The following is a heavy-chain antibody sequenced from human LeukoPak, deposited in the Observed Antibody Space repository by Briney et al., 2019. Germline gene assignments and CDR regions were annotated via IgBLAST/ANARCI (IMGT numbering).Heavy chain of an antibody. CDR1: GGSFSGYY. Sequence: SETLSLTCAVYGGSFSGYYWSWIRQPPGKGLEWIGEINHSGSTNYKSSLKSRVTISVDMSKNQFSLKLSSVTAADTAVYYCARGPGIAAAGTYGDYWGQGTLVTVSS. D-gene: IGHD6-13*01. CDR3: ARGPGIAAAGTYGDY. J-gene: IGHJ4*02. CDR2: INHSGST. V-gene: IGHV4-34*01.